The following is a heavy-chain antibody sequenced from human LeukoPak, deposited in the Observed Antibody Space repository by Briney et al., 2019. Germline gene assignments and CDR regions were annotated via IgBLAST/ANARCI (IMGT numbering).Heavy chain of an antibody. CDR1: GYTFTGYY. CDR3: ARVGGSYKPDFDY. D-gene: IGHD1-26*01. J-gene: IGHJ4*02. V-gene: IGHV1-2*02. Sequence: ASVKVSCKASGYTFTGYYMHWVRQAPGQGLEWMGWINPNSGGTNYAQKFQGRVTMTRDTSISTAYMELSRLRSDDTAVYYCARVGGSYKPDFDYWGQGTLVTVSS. CDR2: INPNSGGT.